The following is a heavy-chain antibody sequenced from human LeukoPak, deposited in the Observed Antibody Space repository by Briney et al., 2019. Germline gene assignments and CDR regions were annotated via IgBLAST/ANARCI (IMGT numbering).Heavy chain of an antibody. D-gene: IGHD5-18*01. CDR3: ARLPPDTAMVFDY. CDR2: IYHSGST. V-gene: IGHV4-38-2*01. J-gene: IGHJ4*02. Sequence: IGSIYHSGSTYYNPSLKSRVTISVDTSKNQFSLKLSSVTAADTAVYYCARLPPDTAMVFDYWGQGTLVTVSS.